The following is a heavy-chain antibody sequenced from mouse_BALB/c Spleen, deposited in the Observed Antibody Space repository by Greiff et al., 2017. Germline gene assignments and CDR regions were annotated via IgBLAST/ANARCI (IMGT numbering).Heavy chain of an antibody. CDR3: ARQEMGNYAWFAY. V-gene: IGHV1S56*01. CDR1: GYTFTSYY. Sequence: VQLQQSGPELVKPGASVRISCKASGYTFTSYYIHWVKQRPGQGLEWIGWIYPGNVNTKYNEKFKGKATLTADKSSSTAYMQLSSLTSEDSAVYFCARQEMGNYAWFAYWGQGTLVTVSA. CDR2: IYPGNVNT. J-gene: IGHJ3*01. D-gene: IGHD2-1*01.